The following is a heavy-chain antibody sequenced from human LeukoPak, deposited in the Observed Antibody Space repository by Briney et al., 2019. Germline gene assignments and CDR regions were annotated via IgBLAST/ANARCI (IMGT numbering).Heavy chain of an antibody. CDR2: IKQDGSEK. Sequence: GGSLRLSCAASGFTFSSYWMSWVRQAPGKGLEWVANIKQDGSEKYYVDSVKGRFTISRDNAKNSLYLQMNSLRAEDTAVYYCARDRMDYYDSSGYYYAAFDIWGQGTMVTVSS. J-gene: IGHJ3*02. CDR3: ARDRMDYYDSSGYYYAAFDI. V-gene: IGHV3-7*01. D-gene: IGHD3-22*01. CDR1: GFTFSSYW.